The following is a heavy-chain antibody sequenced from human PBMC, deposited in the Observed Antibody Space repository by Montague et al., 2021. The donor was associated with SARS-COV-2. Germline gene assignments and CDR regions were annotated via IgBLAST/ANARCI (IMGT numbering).Heavy chain of an antibody. V-gene: IGHV4-39*01. CDR2: MYYSGST. J-gene: IGHJ4*02. Sequence: SETLSLTCTVSGASISSSSYYWGWIRQPPGKGLEWIGCMYYSGSTYYNPSLKSRVTISVDTSKNQFSLKLSSVTAADTAVYYCATLPLCGSVSGYDQCVYVDDWGQGTLVTVSS. D-gene: IGHD3-10*01. CDR3: ATLPLCGSVSGYDQCVYVDD. CDR1: GASISSSSYY.